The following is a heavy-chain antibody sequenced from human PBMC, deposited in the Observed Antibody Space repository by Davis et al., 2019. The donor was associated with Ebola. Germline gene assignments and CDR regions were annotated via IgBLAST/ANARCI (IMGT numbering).Heavy chain of an antibody. CDR3: ARDPRPLNYDFWSGYFRY. CDR1: GFTFSSYA. Sequence: GESLKISCAASGFTFSSYAMHWVRQAPGKGLEWVAVISYDGSNKYYADSVKGRFTISRDNSKNTLYLQMNSLRAEDTAVYYCARDPRPLNYDFWSGYFRYWGQGTLVTVSS. V-gene: IGHV3-30-3*01. J-gene: IGHJ4*02. D-gene: IGHD3-3*01. CDR2: ISYDGSNK.